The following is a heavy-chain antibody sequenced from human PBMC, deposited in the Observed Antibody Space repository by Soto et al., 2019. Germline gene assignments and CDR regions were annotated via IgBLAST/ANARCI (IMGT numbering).Heavy chain of an antibody. V-gene: IGHV3-30*18. CDR1: GFMFSSYG. CDR2: ISYDGSNK. D-gene: IGHD3-10*01. J-gene: IGHJ6*02. CDR3: AKDPTPGFAGMDA. Sequence: QVQLVESGGGVVQPGRSLRLSCVASGFMFSSYGMHWVRQAPGKGLEWVAVISYDGSNKYYADSVKGRFTISRDNSKKTLYLQMNSLRAEDTAVYYCAKDPTPGFAGMDAWGQGTTVTVSS.